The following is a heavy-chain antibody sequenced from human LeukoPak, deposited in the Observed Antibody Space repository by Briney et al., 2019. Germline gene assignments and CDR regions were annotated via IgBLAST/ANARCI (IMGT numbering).Heavy chain of an antibody. CDR1: GFTFSSYG. CDR2: IWYDGSNK. CDR3: ARDYLDWYFDL. Sequence: GRTLRLSCAASGFTFSSYGMHWVRQAPGKGLEWVAVIWYDGSNKYYADSVKGRFTISRDNSKNTLYLQMNSLRAEDTAVYYCARDYLDWYFDLWGRGTLVTVSS. V-gene: IGHV3-33*01. J-gene: IGHJ2*01.